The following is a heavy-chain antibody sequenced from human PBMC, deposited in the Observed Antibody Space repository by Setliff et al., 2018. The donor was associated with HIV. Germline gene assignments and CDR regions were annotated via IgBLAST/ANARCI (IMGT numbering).Heavy chain of an antibody. CDR1: GDSISRGPYY. J-gene: IGHJ2*01. Sequence: KPSETLSLTCTVSGDSISRGPYYWSWIRQTAGKGLEWIGRIYATGSTNYNPSLKSRVTMSVDTSKNQFFLTLNSLTAADTAIYYCARGTSAASYWHFDLWG. V-gene: IGHV4-61*02. D-gene: IGHD3-16*01. CDR3: ARGTSAASYWHFDL. CDR2: IYATGST.